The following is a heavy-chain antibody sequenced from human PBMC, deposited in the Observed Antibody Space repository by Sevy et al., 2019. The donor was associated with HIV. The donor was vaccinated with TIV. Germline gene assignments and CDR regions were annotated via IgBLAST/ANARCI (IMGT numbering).Heavy chain of an antibody. CDR1: GYTFTREA. J-gene: IGHJ4*02. CDR2: INTNTGNP. Sequence: ASVKVSCKTSGYTFTREAINWVRQAPGHGLEWMGWINTNTGNPAYAQGFTGRFVFSLDTSVSTAYLQINSLKADDSAMYFCARGAARAESEYWGQGTLVTVSS. D-gene: IGHD1-26*01. CDR3: ARGAARAESEY. V-gene: IGHV7-4-1*02.